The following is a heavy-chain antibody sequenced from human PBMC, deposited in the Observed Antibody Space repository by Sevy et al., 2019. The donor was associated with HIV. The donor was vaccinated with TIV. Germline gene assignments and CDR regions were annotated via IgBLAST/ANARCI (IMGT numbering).Heavy chain of an antibody. V-gene: IGHV3-11*01. CDR1: GFTYSDYY. Sequence: GGCLRLSCAASGFTYSDYYMSCIRQAPGRGLEWISYISSRGSTIYYADSVKGRFTISRDNAKNSLFLQMNSLRADDTAVYYCAREWSLRYFDLWGRGTRVTVSS. CDR3: AREWSLRYFDL. D-gene: IGHD3-10*01. CDR2: ISSRGSTI. J-gene: IGHJ2*01.